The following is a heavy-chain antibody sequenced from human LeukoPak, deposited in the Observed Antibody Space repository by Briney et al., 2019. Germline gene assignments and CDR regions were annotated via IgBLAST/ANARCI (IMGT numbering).Heavy chain of an antibody. CDR1: GFSFSSYW. Sequence: GGSLRLSCAASGFSFSSYWMHWVRQAPGKGLVWVSRIRSNGTSTGYADSVKGRLIISRDNAKNTLYLQMNSLRAEDTAVYYCSTSISSTEAFDLWGQGTMVTVSS. J-gene: IGHJ3*01. V-gene: IGHV3-74*01. CDR3: STSISSTEAFDL. CDR2: IRSNGTST. D-gene: IGHD2-21*01.